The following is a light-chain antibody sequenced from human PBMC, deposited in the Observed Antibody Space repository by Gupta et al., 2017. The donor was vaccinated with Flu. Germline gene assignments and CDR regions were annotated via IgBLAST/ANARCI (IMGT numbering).Light chain of an antibody. Sequence: EIVMTQSPATLSVSPGEGATLSCRASQGVSYNLAWYQQKPGQAPRLLIYGASTRATGVPARFSGIESGAEFTRTISSLKSEDFAVYYCQQYKSGPLTFGKGTRRDMK. CDR1: QGVSYN. V-gene: IGKV3-15*01. CDR2: GAS. J-gene: IGKJ5*01. CDR3: QQYKSGPLT.